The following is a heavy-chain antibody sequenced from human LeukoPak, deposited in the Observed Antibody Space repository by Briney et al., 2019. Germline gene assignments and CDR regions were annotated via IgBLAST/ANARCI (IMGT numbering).Heavy chain of an antibody. D-gene: IGHD6-6*01. CDR3: ARDRSIAPPYYSYYMDV. Sequence: GGSLRLSCAASGFTFSRYSMNWVRQAPGKGLEWVSSISSSSSYIYYADSVKGRFTISRDNAKNSLYLQMNSLRAEDTAVYYCARDRSIAPPYYSYYMDVWGKGTTVTVSS. V-gene: IGHV3-21*01. CDR1: GFTFSRYS. CDR2: ISSSSSYI. J-gene: IGHJ6*03.